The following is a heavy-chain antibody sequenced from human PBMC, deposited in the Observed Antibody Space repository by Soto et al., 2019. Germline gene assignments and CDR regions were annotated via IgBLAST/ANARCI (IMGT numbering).Heavy chain of an antibody. J-gene: IGHJ6*02. V-gene: IGHV4-34*01. Sequence: SETLSLTCAVYGGSFSGYYWSWIRQPPGKGLEWIGEINHSGSTNYNPSLKSRVTISVDTSKNQFSLKLSSVTAADTAVYYCARGLWFGELSRGMDVWGQGTTVTVSS. CDR3: ARGLWFGELSRGMDV. CDR2: INHSGST. D-gene: IGHD3-10*01. CDR1: GGSFSGYY.